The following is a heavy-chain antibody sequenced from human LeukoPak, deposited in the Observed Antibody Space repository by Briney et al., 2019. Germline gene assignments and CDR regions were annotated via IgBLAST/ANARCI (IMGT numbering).Heavy chain of an antibody. Sequence: ASVKVSCKVSGYTLTELSMHWVRQAPGKGLEWMGGFDREDGETIYAQKFQGRVTMTEDTSTDTAYMELSSLRSEDTAVYYCARDLTRTGYFDYWGQGTLVAVSS. CDR3: ARDLTRTGYFDY. CDR1: GYTLTELS. V-gene: IGHV1-24*01. J-gene: IGHJ4*02. D-gene: IGHD2-2*01. CDR2: FDREDGET.